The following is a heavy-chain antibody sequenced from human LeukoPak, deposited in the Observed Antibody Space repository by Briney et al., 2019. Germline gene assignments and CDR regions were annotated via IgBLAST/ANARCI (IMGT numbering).Heavy chain of an antibody. CDR2: IRVFDGST. V-gene: IGHV3-23*01. D-gene: IGHD3-10*01. J-gene: IGHJ4*02. Sequence: GGSLRLSCAASGFTFSNYAMNWVRQAPGKGLEWVSMIRVFDGSTYYAHSVKGRFTISRDNSKNTLFLQMKSLRAEDTAVYYCAKEDGDGAGSYFPKWGQGTLVTVSS. CDR3: AKEDGDGAGSYFPK. CDR1: GFTFSNYA.